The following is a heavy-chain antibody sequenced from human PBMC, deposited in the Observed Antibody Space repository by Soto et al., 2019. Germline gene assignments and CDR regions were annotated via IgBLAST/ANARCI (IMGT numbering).Heavy chain of an antibody. D-gene: IGHD1-1*01. J-gene: IGHJ4*02. CDR1: GFAISRGYY. CDR2: IYPSVGS. CDR3: AREKVGTTFFDN. Sequence: NPSETLSLTCSVSGFAISRGYYWSWVRQPPGKGLEWIGSIYPSVGSYHNPSLETRVRLSIDTSKNQFTLNLTSVTAADTALYYCAREKVGTTFFDNWGQGIQVTVSS. V-gene: IGHV4-38-2*02.